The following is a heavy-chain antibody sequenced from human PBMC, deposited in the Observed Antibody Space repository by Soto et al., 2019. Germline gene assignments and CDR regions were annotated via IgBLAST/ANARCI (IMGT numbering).Heavy chain of an antibody. CDR3: ARGGYCSSTSCSGYDY. J-gene: IGHJ4*02. CDR2: MNPNSGNT. CDR1: GYTFSSYD. Sequence: QVQLVQSGAEVKKPGASVKVSCKASGYTFSSYDINWVRQATGQGLEWMGWMNPNSGNTGYAQKFQGRVTMTRNTSISTAYMELSSLRSEDTAVYYCARGGYCSSTSCSGYDYWGQGTLVTVSS. V-gene: IGHV1-8*01. D-gene: IGHD2-2*01.